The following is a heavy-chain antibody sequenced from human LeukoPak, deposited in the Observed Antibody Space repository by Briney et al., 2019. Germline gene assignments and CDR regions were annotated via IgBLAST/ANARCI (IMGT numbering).Heavy chain of an antibody. J-gene: IGHJ6*02. V-gene: IGHV1-2*02. D-gene: IGHD3-16*01. CDR2: INLNSGAT. CDR1: GFTFSNYY. CDR3: ARDMLSIPTGSEHHYNDMDV. Sequence: ASVKVSCKASGFTFSNYYLHWVRQAPGQGLEWLGWINLNSGATNYAQKLQGRVTMTRDTSISTAYMEVSSLRSDDTAVFYCARDMLSIPTGSEHHYNDMDVWGRGTTVTVSS.